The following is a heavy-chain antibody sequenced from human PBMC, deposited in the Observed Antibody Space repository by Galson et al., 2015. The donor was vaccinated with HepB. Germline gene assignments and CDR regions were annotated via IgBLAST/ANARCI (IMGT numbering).Heavy chain of an antibody. CDR1: GFSFTTGGMR. V-gene: IGHV2-70D*14. J-gene: IGHJ4*02. CDR3: ARQTITADGTFFFDY. D-gene: IGHD6-13*01. CDR2: IDWDDNK. Sequence: PALVKPTPTLTLTCTFSGFSFTTGGMRVSWIRQPPGKALEWLARIDWDDNKVYSTSLKTRLTISKDTSKYQVVLTMTNVGPVDTATYYCARQTITADGTFFFDYWGQGTLVTVSS.